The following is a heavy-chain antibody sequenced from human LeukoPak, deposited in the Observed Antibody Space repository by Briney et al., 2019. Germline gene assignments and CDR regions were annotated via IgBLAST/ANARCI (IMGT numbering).Heavy chain of an antibody. CDR1: GFTFSSYG. J-gene: IGHJ4*02. Sequence: GGSLRLSCAASGFTFSSYGMHWVRQAPGKGLEWVAFIRYDGSNKYYVDSVKGRFTISRDNSKNTLYLEMNSLRAEDTAVYYCAKGGTKGYNSASGFDYWGQGTLVTVSS. D-gene: IGHD6-6*01. V-gene: IGHV3-30*02. CDR3: AKGGTKGYNSASGFDY. CDR2: IRYDGSNK.